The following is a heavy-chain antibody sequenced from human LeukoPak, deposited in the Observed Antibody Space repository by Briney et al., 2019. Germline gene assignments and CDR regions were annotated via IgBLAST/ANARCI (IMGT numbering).Heavy chain of an antibody. CDR1: GFTFRRYA. D-gene: IGHD3-22*01. CDR3: ARDQYYYDSSGYYH. Sequence: PGGSLRLSCAGYGFTFRRYAMSWVRQAPGMGLEWVSYISSSGSTIYYADSVKGRFTISRDNAKNSLYLQMNSLRAEDTAVYYCARDQYYYDSSGYYHWGQGTLVTVSS. V-gene: IGHV3-48*04. J-gene: IGHJ5*02. CDR2: ISSSGSTI.